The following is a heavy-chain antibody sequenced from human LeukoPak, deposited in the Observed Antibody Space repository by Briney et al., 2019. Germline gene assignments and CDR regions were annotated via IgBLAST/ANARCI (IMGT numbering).Heavy chain of an antibody. D-gene: IGHD6-13*01. V-gene: IGHV1-18*01. CDR2: ISAYNGNT. J-gene: IGHJ4*02. Sequence: ASVKVSCKASGYTFTSYGISWVRQAPGQGLEWMGWISAYNGNTNYAQKLQGRATMTTETSTSTAYLELRSLRPDDTAVYYCARNTLPSSSWYPGYWGQGTLVTVSS. CDR3: ARNTLPSSSWYPGY. CDR1: GYTFTSYG.